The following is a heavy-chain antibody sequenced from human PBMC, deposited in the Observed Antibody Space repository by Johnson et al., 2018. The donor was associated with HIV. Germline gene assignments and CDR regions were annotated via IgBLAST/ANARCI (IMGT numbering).Heavy chain of an antibody. D-gene: IGHD3-16*01. Sequence: QVQLVESGGGVVQPGRSLRLSCAASGFTFSSYGMHWVRQAPGKGLEWVAVISEDGRKKYYADSVKGRFTISRDNSKNTLYLQMNSLRAEDTAVYYCARERRPWGPDAFDIWGQGTMVTVSS. CDR2: ISEDGRKK. V-gene: IGHV3-30*03. J-gene: IGHJ3*02. CDR1: GFTFSSYG. CDR3: ARERRPWGPDAFDI.